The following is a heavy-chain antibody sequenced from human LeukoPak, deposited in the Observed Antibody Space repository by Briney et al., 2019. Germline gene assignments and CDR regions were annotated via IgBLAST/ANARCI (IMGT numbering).Heavy chain of an antibody. D-gene: IGHD3-22*01. CDR2: INGSGGST. CDR3: ARAHYDSSGYDLDAFDI. V-gene: IGHV3-23*01. CDR1: GFTFSDYG. J-gene: IGHJ3*02. Sequence: GGTLRLSCAASGFTFSDYGMSWVRQAPGKGLEWVSGINGSGGSTYSVTGRFTISRDNAKNSLYLQMNSLRAEDTAVYYCARAHYDSSGYDLDAFDIWGQGTMVTVSS.